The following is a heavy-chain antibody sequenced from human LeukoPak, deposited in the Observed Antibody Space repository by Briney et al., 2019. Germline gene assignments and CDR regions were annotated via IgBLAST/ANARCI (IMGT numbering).Heavy chain of an antibody. J-gene: IGHJ5*02. CDR1: GGSISSGSYY. V-gene: IGHV4-61*02. D-gene: IGHD3-10*01. CDR3: ARAGGWFDP. CDR2: IYTSGST. Sequence: SETLSLTCTVSGGSISSGSYYWSWIRQPAGKGLEWIGRIYTSGSTNYNPSLKSRATISVDTSKNQFSLKLSSVTAADTAVYYCARAGGWFDPWGQGTLVTVSS.